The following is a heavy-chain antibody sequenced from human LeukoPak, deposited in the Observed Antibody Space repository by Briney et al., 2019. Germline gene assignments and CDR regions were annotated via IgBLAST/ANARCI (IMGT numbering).Heavy chain of an antibody. CDR1: GFTVSSNS. CDR2: IYSDNT. CDR3: ARDYDSSGYHEYYFDY. V-gene: IGHV3-53*01. D-gene: IGHD3-22*01. J-gene: IGHJ4*02. Sequence: GGSLRLSCTVSGFTVSSNSMSWVRQAPGKGLEWVSIYSDNTHYSDSVKGRFTISRDNPKNTLYLQMNSLRAEDTAVYYCARDYDSSGYHEYYFDYWGQGTLVTVSS.